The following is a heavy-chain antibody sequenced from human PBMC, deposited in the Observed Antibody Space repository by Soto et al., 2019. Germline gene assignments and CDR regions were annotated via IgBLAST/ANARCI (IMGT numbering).Heavy chain of an antibody. CDR2: ISYDGSNK. V-gene: IGHV3-30*03. CDR3: ASFEGRSYYFDY. CDR1: GFTFSSYG. D-gene: IGHD1-26*01. Sequence: GGSLRLSCAASGFTFSSYGMHWVRQAPGKGLEWVAVISYDGSNKYYADSVKGRFTISRDNSKNTLYLQMNSLRAEDTAVYYCASFEGRSYYFDYWGQGILVTVSS. J-gene: IGHJ4*02.